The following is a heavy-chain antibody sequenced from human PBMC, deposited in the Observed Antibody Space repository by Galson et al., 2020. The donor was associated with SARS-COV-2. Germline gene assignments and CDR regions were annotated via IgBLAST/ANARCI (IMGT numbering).Heavy chain of an antibody. CDR2: ISASGATT. Sequence: TGGSLRLSCAASGFTFSSYPMSWVRQAPGKGLEWVSIISASGATTYYPDSVKGRFTFSRDNSKNTLYLQMNSLSAEDTAIYYCAKIHTCWYRGFDYWGQGTLVTVSS. D-gene: IGHD6-13*01. J-gene: IGHJ4*02. CDR1: GFTFSSYP. V-gene: IGHV3-23*01. CDR3: AKIHTCWYRGFDY.